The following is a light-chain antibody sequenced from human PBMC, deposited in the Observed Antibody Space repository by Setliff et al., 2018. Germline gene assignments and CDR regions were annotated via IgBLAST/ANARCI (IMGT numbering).Light chain of an antibody. CDR2: DDS. CDR1: NIGSKS. V-gene: IGLV3-21*03. CDR3: QVWDPASDHRV. Sequence: SYELTQPPSVSVAPGKTATITCGGNNIGSKSVHWYQQRPGQAPVLVVYDDSDRPSGIPERFSGSNSGNTATLTISRVAVGDEADYYCQVWDPASDHRVFGTGTKVTVL. J-gene: IGLJ1*01.